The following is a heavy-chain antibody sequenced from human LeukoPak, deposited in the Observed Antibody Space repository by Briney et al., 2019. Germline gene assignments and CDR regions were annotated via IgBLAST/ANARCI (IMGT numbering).Heavy chain of an antibody. CDR1: GFTFSYA. V-gene: IGHV3-23*01. CDR3: AKWSGWYRFNYYGMDV. J-gene: IGHJ6*02. Sequence: GGSLRLSCAASGFTFSYAMAWVRQAPGKGLEWVSAISGSGGSTYYADSVKGRFTISRDNSKNTLYLQMNSLRAEDTAVYYCAKWSGWYRFNYYGMDVWGQGTTVTVSS. CDR2: ISGSGGST. D-gene: IGHD6-19*01.